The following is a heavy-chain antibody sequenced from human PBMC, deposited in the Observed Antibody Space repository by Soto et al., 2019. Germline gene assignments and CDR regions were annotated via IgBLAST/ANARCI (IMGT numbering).Heavy chain of an antibody. V-gene: IGHV3-64*01. CDR1: GFTFSSYA. J-gene: IGHJ6*02. D-gene: IGHD4-17*01. Sequence: GGSLRLSCAASGFTFSSYAMHWVRQAPGKGLEYVSAISSNGGSTYYANSVKGRFTISRDNSKNTLYLQMGSLRAEDMAVYYCARDLGYGDYLFYYYYGMDVWGQGTTVTVSS. CDR3: ARDLGYGDYLFYYYYGMDV. CDR2: ISSNGGST.